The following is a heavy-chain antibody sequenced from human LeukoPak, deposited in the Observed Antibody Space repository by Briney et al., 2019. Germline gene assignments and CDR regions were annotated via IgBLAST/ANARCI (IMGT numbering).Heavy chain of an antibody. V-gene: IGHV3-30*18. Sequence: GGSLRLSCAASGFTFSSYGMHWVRQAPGKGLEWVAVISYDGSNKYYADSVKGRFTISRDNSKNTLYLQMNSLRAEDTAVYYCAKDMTRNYGRPYYYYGMDVWGQGTTVTVSS. J-gene: IGHJ6*02. CDR1: GFTFSSYG. D-gene: IGHD3-10*01. CDR2: ISYDGSNK. CDR3: AKDMTRNYGRPYYYYGMDV.